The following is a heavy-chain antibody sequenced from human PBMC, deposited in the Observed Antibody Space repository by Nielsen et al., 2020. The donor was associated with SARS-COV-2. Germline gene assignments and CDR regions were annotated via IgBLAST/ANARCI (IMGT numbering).Heavy chain of an antibody. CDR3: AKPFLANIAAFDY. Sequence: GESLKISCAASGFTFSSYAMSWVRQAPGKGLEWVSAISGSGGSTYYADSVKGRFTISRDNSKNTLYLQMNSLRAEDTAVYYCAKPFLANIAAFDYWGQGTLVTVSS. D-gene: IGHD6-25*01. CDR1: GFTFSSYA. CDR2: ISGSGGST. J-gene: IGHJ4*02. V-gene: IGHV3-23*01.